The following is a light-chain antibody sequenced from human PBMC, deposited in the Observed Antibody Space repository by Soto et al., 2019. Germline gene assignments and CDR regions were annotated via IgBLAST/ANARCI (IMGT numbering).Light chain of an antibody. CDR1: SSDVGGFNY. Sequence: QSALTQPRSVSGSPGQSVTISCTGTSSDVGGFNYVSWYQHHPGKAPKLIIYDVNERPSGVPDRFSGSKSGNTASLTISGLQAEDDTDYYCCSYAGDYSLIFAGGTK. V-gene: IGLV2-11*01. CDR3: CSYAGDYSLI. J-gene: IGLJ2*01. CDR2: DVN.